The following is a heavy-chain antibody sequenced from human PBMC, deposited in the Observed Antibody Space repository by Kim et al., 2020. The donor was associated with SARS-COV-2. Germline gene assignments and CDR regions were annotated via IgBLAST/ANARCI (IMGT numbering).Heavy chain of an antibody. CDR3: ARETARFNYGIIDF. D-gene: IGHD1-20*01. J-gene: IGHJ4*02. V-gene: IGHV3-66*01. Sequence: YADSVKDRFTISRDNSKNTLYLQMHSLRAEDTAVDDCARETARFNYGIIDFWGQGTLVTVSS.